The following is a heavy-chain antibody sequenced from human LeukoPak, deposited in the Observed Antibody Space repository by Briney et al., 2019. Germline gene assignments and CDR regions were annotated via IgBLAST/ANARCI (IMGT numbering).Heavy chain of an antibody. J-gene: IGHJ5*01. V-gene: IGHV3-33*06. Sequence: GGSLRLSCAASGFTFTNFAMHWVRQAPGKGLVWVAVIWSDGSRKEYIDSVKDRFTVSRDNSKNTLYLQMNSLRAEDTALYFCAKDLGVLRSGERHPDNWFDSWGQGTLVTASS. D-gene: IGHD1-1*01. CDR2: IWSDGSRK. CDR3: AKDLGVLRSGERHPDNWFDS. CDR1: GFTFTNFA.